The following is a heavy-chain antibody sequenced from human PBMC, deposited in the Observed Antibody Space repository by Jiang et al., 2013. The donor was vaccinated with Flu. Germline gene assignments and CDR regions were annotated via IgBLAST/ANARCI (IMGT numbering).Heavy chain of an antibody. CDR3: ARVGFDY. CDR1: IGPFSDYS. J-gene: IGHJ4*02. Sequence: GPGLVKPSETLSLTCAVYIGPFSDYSWSWIRQPPGKGLEWIGQISPSGSTNYNPSLNSRVTISVDTSKNQFSLKLTSVTAADTAVYYCARVGFDYWGQGTLVTVSS. CDR2: ISPSGST. V-gene: IGHV4-34*01.